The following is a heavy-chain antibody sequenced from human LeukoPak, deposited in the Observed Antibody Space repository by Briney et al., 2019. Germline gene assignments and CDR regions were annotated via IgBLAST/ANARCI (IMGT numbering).Heavy chain of an antibody. V-gene: IGHV4-30-2*01. D-gene: IGHD3-9*01. CDR3: AREALRYFDWAGDAFDI. CDR2: FYGSGSA. CDR1: GDSISSGAYY. Sequence: SQTLSLTCTVSGDSISSGAYYWSWIRQPPGKGLEWIGYFYGSGSASYNPSLKSRVTISVDTSKNQFSLKLSSVTAADTAVYYCAREALRYFDWAGDAFDIWGQGTMVTVSS. J-gene: IGHJ3*02.